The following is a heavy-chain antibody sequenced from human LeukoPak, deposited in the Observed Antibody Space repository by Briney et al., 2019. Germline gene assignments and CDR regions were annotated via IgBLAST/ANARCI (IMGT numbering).Heavy chain of an antibody. CDR1: GFTFSSYW. D-gene: IGHD2-2*01. Sequence: PGGSLRLSCAASGFTFSSYWMSWVRQAPGKGLEWVANINQDGSEKYYVDSVKGRFTISRDNAKNSLYLQMNSLRAEDTAVYYCARGVVPAAVNYYYYYYMDVWGTGTPVTVSS. CDR3: ARGVVPAAVNYYYYYYMDV. J-gene: IGHJ6*03. CDR2: INQDGSEK. V-gene: IGHV3-7*04.